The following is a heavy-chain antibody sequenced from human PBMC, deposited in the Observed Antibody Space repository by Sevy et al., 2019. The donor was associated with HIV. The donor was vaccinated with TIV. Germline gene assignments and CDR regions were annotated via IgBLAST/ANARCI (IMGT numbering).Heavy chain of an antibody. V-gene: IGHV4-59*01. CDR2: IHYTGTT. CDR1: GGSISAYH. D-gene: IGHD5-12*01. Sequence: SETLSLTCTVSGGSISAYHWSWIRQPPGKGLEYIGYIHYTGTTNYNPSLKRRVTISVDTSKNHFSLKLSSVTAADTALYYCAGAPPVRSGDDSLNWFDPWGQGTLVTVSS. CDR3: AGAPPVRSGDDSLNWFDP. J-gene: IGHJ5*02.